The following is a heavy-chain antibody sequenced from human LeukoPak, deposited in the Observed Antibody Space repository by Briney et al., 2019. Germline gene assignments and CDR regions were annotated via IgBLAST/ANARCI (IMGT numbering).Heavy chain of an antibody. CDR1: GWTFSNSG. V-gene: IGHV3-74*01. D-gene: IGHD1-26*01. CDR2: INEDGSTT. CDR3: VRDLGGRSGH. J-gene: IGHJ4*02. Sequence: GGCLRLSCAASGWTFSNSGKHWVREAPGKGLVWVSRINEDGSTTNYADSVKGRSTIFRDNAKNTLYLQMNSLRAEDTAVYYCVRDLGGRSGHWGQGTLVTVSS.